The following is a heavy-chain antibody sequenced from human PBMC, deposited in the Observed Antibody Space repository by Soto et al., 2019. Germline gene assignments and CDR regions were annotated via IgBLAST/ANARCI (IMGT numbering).Heavy chain of an antibody. CDR3: ARGSSIAGLYYGMDV. J-gene: IGHJ6*02. CDR1: GGSISSGGYY. CDR2: NYYSGIT. V-gene: IGHV4-31*03. Sequence: QVQLQESGPGLVKPSQTLSLTCTFSGGSISSGGYYWNWIRQHPGKGMEWIGYNYYSGITYYNPSLKSRVTISLDTSKNQFSLKLSSVTAADTAVYYCARGSSIAGLYYGMDVWGQGTTVTVSS. D-gene: IGHD6-6*01.